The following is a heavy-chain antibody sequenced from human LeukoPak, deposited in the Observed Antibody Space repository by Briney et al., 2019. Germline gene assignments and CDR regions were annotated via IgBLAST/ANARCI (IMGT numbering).Heavy chain of an antibody. V-gene: IGHV4-34*01. J-gene: IGHJ3*02. D-gene: IGHD3-22*01. CDR2: INHSGTT. CDR1: GGSFSGYY. Sequence: PSETLSLTCAVYGGSFSGYYWSWIRQPPGKGLEWIGEINHSGTTNYNPSLKSRVTISVDTSKNQFSLKLSPVTAADTAVYYCASDRYYYDSSGYPGAFDIWGQGTMVTVSS. CDR3: ASDRYYYDSSGYPGAFDI.